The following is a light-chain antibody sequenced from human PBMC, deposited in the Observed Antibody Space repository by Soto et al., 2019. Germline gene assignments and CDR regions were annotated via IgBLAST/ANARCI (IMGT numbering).Light chain of an antibody. CDR2: EVS. Sequence: QSVLTQPASVSGSPGQSITISCTGTSSDVGGYNYVSWYQQHPGKAPKLMIYEVSNRPSGVSNRFSGSKSGNTASLTISGLQDEEEADNYSSSYSTITTLVYGTRTKVTV. CDR3: SSYSTITTLV. V-gene: IGLV2-14*01. CDR1: SSDVGGYNY. J-gene: IGLJ1*01.